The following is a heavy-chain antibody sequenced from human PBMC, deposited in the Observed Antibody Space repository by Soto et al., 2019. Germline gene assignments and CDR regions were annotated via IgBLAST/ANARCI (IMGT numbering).Heavy chain of an antibody. D-gene: IGHD2-15*01. CDR3: XTLLSLXYCSGGSCYAPFPLDY. Sequence: ASVKVSCKVSGYTLTELSMHWVRQAPGKGLEWMGGFDPEDGETIYAQKFQGRVTMTEDTSXXXXXXXXXXXXXEDTAXXXXXTLLSLXYCSGGSCYAPFPLDYWGQGTLVTVSS. CDR2: FDPEDGET. CDR1: GYTLTELS. V-gene: IGHV1-24*01. J-gene: IGHJ4*02.